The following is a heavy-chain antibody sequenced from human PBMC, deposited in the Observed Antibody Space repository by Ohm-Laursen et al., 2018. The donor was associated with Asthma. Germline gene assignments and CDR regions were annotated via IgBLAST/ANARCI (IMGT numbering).Heavy chain of an antibody. CDR2: ISSSSSYT. D-gene: IGHD3-9*01. V-gene: IGHV3-11*06. CDR3: ARDFNSGYSAGFYYYYGMDV. J-gene: IGHJ6*02. Sequence: GSLRLSCSASGFTFSDYYMSWIRQAPGKGLEWVSYISSSSSYTNYADSVKGRFTTSRDNAKNSLYLQMNSLRAEDTAVYYCARDFNSGYSAGFYYYYGMDVWGQGTTVTVSS. CDR1: GFTFSDYY.